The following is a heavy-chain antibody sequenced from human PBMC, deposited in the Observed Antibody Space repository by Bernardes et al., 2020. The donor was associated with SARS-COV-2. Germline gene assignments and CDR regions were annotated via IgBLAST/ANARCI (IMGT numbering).Heavy chain of an antibody. D-gene: IGHD6-19*01. CDR1: GFNFNNYA. V-gene: IGHV3-64D*06. CDR3: VRDSDIVPAVGIKTRYFGMDF. J-gene: IGHJ6*02. Sequence: GGSLRLSCSASGFNFNNYAMHWVRQAPEKELQVIAGISLNGGETYYADSVKGRFIISRDNSKNTLFLQMTALRPEDTGVFYCVRDSDIVPAVGIKTRYFGMDFWGQGTTVIVSS. CDR2: ISLNGGET.